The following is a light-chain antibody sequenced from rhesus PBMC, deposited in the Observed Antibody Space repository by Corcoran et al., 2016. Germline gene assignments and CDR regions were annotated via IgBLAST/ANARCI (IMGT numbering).Light chain of an antibody. Sequence: DIVMTQTPLSLPVTPGEPASISCRSSQSLLHSNGNTYLYWYLQKPGQSPQLLIYLVSNRASGVPDRFSGSGSCTYFTLKISRVEAGDVGVYYCMQVFQLPWTFGQGTKVEIK. CDR1: QSLLHSNGNTY. CDR3: MQVFQLPWT. V-gene: IGKV2-91*01. J-gene: IGKJ1*01. CDR2: LVS.